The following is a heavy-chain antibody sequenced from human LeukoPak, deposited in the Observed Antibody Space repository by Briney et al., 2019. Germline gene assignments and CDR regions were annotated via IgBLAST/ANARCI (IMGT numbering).Heavy chain of an antibody. Sequence: PSETLSLTCTVSGGSISSGGYYWSWIRQHPGKGPEWIGYIYYSGSTYYNPSLKSRVTISVDTSKNQFSLKLSSVTAADTAVYYCARDRRGYCSGGSCYSSYYYGMDVWGQGTTVTVSS. V-gene: IGHV4-31*03. CDR2: IYYSGST. D-gene: IGHD2-15*01. CDR3: ARDRRGYCSGGSCYSSYYYGMDV. CDR1: GGSISSGGYY. J-gene: IGHJ6*02.